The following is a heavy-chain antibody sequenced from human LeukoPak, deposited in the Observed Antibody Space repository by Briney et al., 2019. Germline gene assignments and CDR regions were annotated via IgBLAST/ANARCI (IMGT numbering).Heavy chain of an antibody. Sequence: ASVKVSCKASGYTFTSYAMHWVRQAPGQRLEWMGWINAGNGNTKYSQKFQGRVTITRDTSASTAYMELSSLRSEDTAVYYCARDLESRLGRQWLVSFGYWGQGTLVTVSS. CDR2: INAGNGNT. J-gene: IGHJ4*02. CDR3: ARDLESRLGRQWLVSFGY. CDR1: GYTFTSYA. D-gene: IGHD6-19*01. V-gene: IGHV1-3*01.